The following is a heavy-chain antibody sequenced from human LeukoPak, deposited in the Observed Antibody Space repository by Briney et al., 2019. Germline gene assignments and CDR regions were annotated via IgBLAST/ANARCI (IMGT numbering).Heavy chain of an antibody. CDR2: ISYDGSNK. D-gene: IGHD3-10*01. J-gene: IGHJ4*02. Sequence: PGRSLRLSCAASGFTFSSYGMHWVRQAPGKGLEWVAVISYDGSNKYYADSVKGRFIISRDNSKNTLYLQMSSVRAEDTAEYYCANENGGPDYWGQGTLVTVSS. CDR3: ANENGGPDY. V-gene: IGHV3-30*18. CDR1: GFTFSSYG.